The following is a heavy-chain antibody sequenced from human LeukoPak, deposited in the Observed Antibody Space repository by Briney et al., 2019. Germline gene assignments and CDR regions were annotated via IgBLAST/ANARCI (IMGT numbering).Heavy chain of an antibody. V-gene: IGHV3-48*04. D-gene: IGHD1-20*01. Sequence: PGGSLRLSCAVTGFTFSNYSMNWVRQAPGKGLEWLSYVSSSSISIYYADSVKGRFTISRDNAKNSLYLQMSSLRAEDTAVYYCARGYWDVLEISYKWMQVCWDQATL. CDR1: GFTFSNYS. CDR2: VSSSSISI. CDR3: ARGYWDVLEISYKWMQVC. J-gene: IGHJ4*02.